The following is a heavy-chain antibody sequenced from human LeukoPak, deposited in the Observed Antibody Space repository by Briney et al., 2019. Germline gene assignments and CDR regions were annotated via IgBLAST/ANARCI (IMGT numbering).Heavy chain of an antibody. D-gene: IGHD3-22*01. CDR2: ISGSGGST. J-gene: IGHJ4*02. Sequence: GGSLRLSCAASGFTFNNYAISWVRQAPGKGLEWVSAISGSGGSTYYADSVKGRFTISRDNSKNTLYLQMNSLRAEDTAVYYCVKEHYYDSSGYSDYWGQGTLVTVSS. CDR1: GFTFNNYA. CDR3: VKEHYYDSSGYSDY. V-gene: IGHV3-23*01.